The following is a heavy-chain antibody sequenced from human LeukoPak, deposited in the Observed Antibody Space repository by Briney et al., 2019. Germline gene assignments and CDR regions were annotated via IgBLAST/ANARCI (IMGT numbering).Heavy chain of an antibody. CDR3: ATAVEMATIRGGYYFDY. V-gene: IGHV1-24*01. Sequence: ASVKVSCKVSGYTLTELSMHWVRQAPGKGLEWMGGFDPEDGETIYAQKFQGRVTMTEDTSTDTAYMELSSLRSEDTAVYYCATAVEMATIRGGYYFDYWGQGTLVTVSS. CDR2: FDPEDGET. D-gene: IGHD5-24*01. CDR1: GYTLTELS. J-gene: IGHJ4*02.